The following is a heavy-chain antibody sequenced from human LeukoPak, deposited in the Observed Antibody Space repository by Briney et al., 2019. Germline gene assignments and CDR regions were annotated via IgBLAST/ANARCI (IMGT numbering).Heavy chain of an antibody. J-gene: IGHJ4*02. CDR3: ASGSPAGDY. D-gene: IGHD1-26*01. Sequence: PSGGSLRLSCAASGFMFSSSEMTWVRQGPGMGLEWVSYISSSGSTIYYADSVKGRFTISRDNAKNSLYLEMTSLRAEDTAVYYCASGSPAGDYWGQGTLVTVSS. CDR1: GFMFSSSE. V-gene: IGHV3-48*03. CDR2: ISSSGSTI.